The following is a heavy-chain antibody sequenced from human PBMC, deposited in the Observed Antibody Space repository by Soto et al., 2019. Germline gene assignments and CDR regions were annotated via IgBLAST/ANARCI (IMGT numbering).Heavy chain of an antibody. CDR3: ARHGADYDILTGFYYYGMDV. Sequence: SETLSLTCTVSGGSISSSSYYWGWIRQPPGKWLEWIGSIYYSGSTYYNPSLKSRVTISVDTSKNQFSLKLSSVTAADTAVYYCARHGADYDILTGFYYYGMDVWGQGTTVTVYS. CDR1: GGSISSSSYY. V-gene: IGHV4-39*01. CDR2: IYYSGST. J-gene: IGHJ6*02. D-gene: IGHD3-9*01.